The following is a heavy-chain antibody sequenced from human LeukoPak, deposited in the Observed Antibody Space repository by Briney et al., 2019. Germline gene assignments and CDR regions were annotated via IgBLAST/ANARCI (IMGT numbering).Heavy chain of an antibody. CDR2: IYSGGST. Sequence: GGSLRLSCAASGFTVSSNYMSWVRQAPGKGLEWVSVIYSGGSTYYADSVKGRFTISRDNSKNTLYLQMNSLRAEDTAVYYCAREVTGRYCSSTSCYYGRYGMDVWGQGTTVTVSS. V-gene: IGHV3-53*05. D-gene: IGHD2-2*01. CDR1: GFTVSSNY. CDR3: AREVTGRYCSSTSCYYGRYGMDV. J-gene: IGHJ6*02.